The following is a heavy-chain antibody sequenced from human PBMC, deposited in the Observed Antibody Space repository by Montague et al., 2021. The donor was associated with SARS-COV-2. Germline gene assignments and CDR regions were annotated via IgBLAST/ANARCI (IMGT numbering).Heavy chain of an antibody. J-gene: IGHJ3*02. Sequence: TLSLICTVSGYSISSGGYYWSWIRQHPGKGLEWIGYIYYSGSTYYNPSLKSRVTISVDTSKNQFSLKLSSVTAADTAVYYCARVQGITMIVVVIGAFDIWGQGTMVTVSS. CDR2: IYYSGST. D-gene: IGHD3-22*01. CDR3: ARVQGITMIVVVIGAFDI. CDR1: GYSISSGGYY. V-gene: IGHV4-31*03.